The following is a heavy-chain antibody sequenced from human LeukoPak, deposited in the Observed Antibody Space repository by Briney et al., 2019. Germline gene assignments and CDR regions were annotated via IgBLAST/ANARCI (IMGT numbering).Heavy chain of an antibody. Sequence: SETLSLTCTVSGGSISSYYWSWIRQPPGKGLEWIGYIYYSGSTNYNPSLESRVTISVDTSKNQFSLKLSSVTAADTAVYYCARQLPKKYSSSWYYYGMDVWGQGTTVTVSS. J-gene: IGHJ6*02. CDR1: GGSISSYY. D-gene: IGHD6-13*01. V-gene: IGHV4-59*08. CDR2: IYYSGST. CDR3: ARQLPKKYSSSWYYYGMDV.